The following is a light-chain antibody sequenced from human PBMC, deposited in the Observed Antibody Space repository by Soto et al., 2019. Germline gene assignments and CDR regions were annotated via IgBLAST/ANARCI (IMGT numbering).Light chain of an antibody. J-gene: IGKJ5*01. CDR1: QNIRSS. CDR2: DAS. V-gene: IGKV3-15*01. Sequence: EVVMTRSPASLSASPGERVTLACRASQNIRSSLAWYQQRPGQAPRLLIYDASTRATGIPPRFSGGGSGTEFTVTISSLQSEDFVVYYCQQYVNSPITFGQGTRREIK. CDR3: QQYVNSPIT.